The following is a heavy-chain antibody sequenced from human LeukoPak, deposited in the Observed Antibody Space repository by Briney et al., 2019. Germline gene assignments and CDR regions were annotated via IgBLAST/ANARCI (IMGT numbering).Heavy chain of an antibody. Sequence: SETLSLTCTVSGGSISSSSYYWGWIRQPPGKGLEWIGSIYYSGSTYYNPSLKSRVTISVDTSKNQFSLKLSSVTAADTAVYYCARRNDFWSGPWGQGTLVTVSS. CDR2: IYYSGST. CDR1: GGSISSSSYY. J-gene: IGHJ5*02. V-gene: IGHV4-39*01. CDR3: ARRNDFWSGP. D-gene: IGHD3-3*01.